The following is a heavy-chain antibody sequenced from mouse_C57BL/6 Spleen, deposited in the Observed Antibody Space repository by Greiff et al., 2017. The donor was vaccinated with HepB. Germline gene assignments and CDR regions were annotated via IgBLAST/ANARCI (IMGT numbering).Heavy chain of an antibody. V-gene: IGHV1-55*01. Sequence: QVQLQQPGAELVKPGASVKMSCKASGYTFTSYWITWVRQRPGQGLEWIGDIYPGSGSTNYNEKFKSKATLTVDTSSSTAYMQLSSRTSEDSAVYYCARWRLRRDAMDYWGQGTSVTVSS. CDR1: GYTFTSYW. D-gene: IGHD2-4*01. J-gene: IGHJ4*01. CDR2: IYPGSGST. CDR3: ARWRLRRDAMDY.